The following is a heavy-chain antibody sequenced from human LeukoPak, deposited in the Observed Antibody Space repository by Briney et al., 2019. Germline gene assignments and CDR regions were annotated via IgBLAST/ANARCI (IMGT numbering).Heavy chain of an antibody. Sequence: PVRSLRLSCAASGFTFSSYAMHWVRQAPGKGLEWVAVISYDGSNKYYADSVKGRFTISRDNSKNTLYLQMNSLRAEDTAVYYCAREFYCGGDCYLSSFDYWGQGTLVTVSS. CDR3: AREFYCGGDCYLSSFDY. V-gene: IGHV3-30*04. D-gene: IGHD2-21*02. CDR1: GFTFSSYA. J-gene: IGHJ4*02. CDR2: ISYDGSNK.